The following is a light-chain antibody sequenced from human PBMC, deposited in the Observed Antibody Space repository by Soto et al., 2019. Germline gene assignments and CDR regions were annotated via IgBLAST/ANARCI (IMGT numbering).Light chain of an antibody. J-gene: IGKJ5*01. CDR2: DAS. V-gene: IGKV1-33*01. CDR1: QDISNY. Sequence: DMQLTQSPSSLSASVGDRVTITCQASQDISNYLNWYQQKPGKAPKLLSYDASSMETGVPSRFSGRGSGTNFTLTISSLQPEDVGTYYCQQYDSFPTFGQGTRLEIK. CDR3: QQYDSFPT.